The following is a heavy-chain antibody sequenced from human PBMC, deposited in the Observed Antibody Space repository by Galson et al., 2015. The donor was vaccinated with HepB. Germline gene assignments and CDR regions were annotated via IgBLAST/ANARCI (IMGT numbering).Heavy chain of an antibody. CDR2: IVVGSGNT. CDR3: AATGGYSYGYPHLYYYYGMDV. D-gene: IGHD5-18*01. V-gene: IGHV1-58*01. J-gene: IGHJ6*02. Sequence: SVKVSCKASGFTFTSSAVQWVRQARGQRLEWIGWIVVGSGNTNYAQKFQERVTITRDMSTSTAYMELSSLRSEDTAVYYCAATGGYSYGYPHLYYYYGMDVWGQGTTVTVSS. CDR1: GFTFTSSA.